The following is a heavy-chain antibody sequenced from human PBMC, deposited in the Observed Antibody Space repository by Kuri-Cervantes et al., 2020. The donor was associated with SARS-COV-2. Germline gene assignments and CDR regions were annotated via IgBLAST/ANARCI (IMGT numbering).Heavy chain of an antibody. J-gene: IGHJ4*02. Sequence: GESLKISCAASGFTFNSYETNWVRQAPGKGLEWVSYISSSSYTNYADSVKGRFTISRDNAKNSLYLQMNSLRAEDTAVYYCAVIQNSGSYSTRSSYFDYWGQGTLVTVSS. CDR3: AVIQNSGSYSTRSSYFDY. D-gene: IGHD1-26*01. V-gene: IGHV3-48*03. CDR1: GFTFNSYE. CDR2: ISSSSYT.